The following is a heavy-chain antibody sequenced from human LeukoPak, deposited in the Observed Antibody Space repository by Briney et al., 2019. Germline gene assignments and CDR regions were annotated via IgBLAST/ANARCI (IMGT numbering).Heavy chain of an antibody. CDR2: INPTSGGT. CDR1: GYTFTDYY. V-gene: IGHV1-2*02. Sequence: ASVKVSCKASGYTFTDYYMHWVRQAPGQGLEWVGWINPTSGGTNYAQKFQDRVTMTRDTSISTAYMELKWLRSDDTAVYYCAPSGTYRSTDYYFDYWGQGALVTVSS. D-gene: IGHD1-7*01. CDR3: APSGTYRSTDYYFDY. J-gene: IGHJ4*02.